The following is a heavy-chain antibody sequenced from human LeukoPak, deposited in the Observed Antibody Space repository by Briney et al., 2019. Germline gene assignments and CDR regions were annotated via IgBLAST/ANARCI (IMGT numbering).Heavy chain of an antibody. CDR2: ISPSGTDI. D-gene: IGHD6-13*01. CDR3: ARAEYSSSWYGYYYYMDV. Sequence: PGGSLRLSCAVSGFTFTDTYMTWIRQAPGKGLESLSYISPSGTDISYADSVKGRFTISRDNAKNSLYLQMNSLRAEDTALYYCARAEYSSSWYGYYYYMDVWGKGTTVTVSS. V-gene: IGHV3-11*01. CDR1: GFTFTDTY. J-gene: IGHJ6*03.